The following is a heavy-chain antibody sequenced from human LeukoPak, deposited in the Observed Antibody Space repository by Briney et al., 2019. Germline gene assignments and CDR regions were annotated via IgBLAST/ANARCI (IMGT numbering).Heavy chain of an antibody. CDR2: IYYSGST. CDR3: ARRPYSSGLFDY. Sequence: PSETLSLTCTVSGGSISGSSYYWGWIRQPPGKGLEWIGSIYYSGSTYYNPSLKSRVTISVDTSKNQFSLKLSSVTAADTAVYYCARRPYSSGLFDYWGQGTLVTVSS. CDR1: GGSISGSSYY. D-gene: IGHD6-19*01. J-gene: IGHJ4*02. V-gene: IGHV4-39*01.